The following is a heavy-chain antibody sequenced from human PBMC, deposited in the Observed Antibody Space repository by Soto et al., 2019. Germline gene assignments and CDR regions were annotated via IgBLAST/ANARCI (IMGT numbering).Heavy chain of an antibody. CDR2: ISGSGGST. D-gene: IGHD2-15*01. CDR3: AKGSLGYCSGGSCPGASGMDV. Sequence: GGSLRLSCAASGFTFSSYAMSWVRQAPGKGLEWVSAISGSGGSTSYADSGKGRFTISRDNSKNTLYLEMNSLRAEDTAVSYCAKGSLGYCSGGSCPGASGMDVWGQGTTVTVSS. CDR1: GFTFSSYA. V-gene: IGHV3-23*01. J-gene: IGHJ6*02.